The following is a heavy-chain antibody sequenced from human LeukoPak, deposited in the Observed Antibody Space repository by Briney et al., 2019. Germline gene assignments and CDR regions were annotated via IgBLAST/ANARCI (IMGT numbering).Heavy chain of an antibody. J-gene: IGHJ4*02. D-gene: IGHD5-12*01. Sequence: SETLSLTCAVYGGSFSGYYWTWIRQPPGKGLEWIGEIHYSGSATYNPSLKSRVTISVDTSKNQFSLKMNSVTAADTAVYYCARSQYSGYDRGRFDYWGQGTLVTVSS. CDR2: IHYSGSA. CDR3: ARSQYSGYDRGRFDY. V-gene: IGHV4-34*01. CDR1: GGSFSGYY.